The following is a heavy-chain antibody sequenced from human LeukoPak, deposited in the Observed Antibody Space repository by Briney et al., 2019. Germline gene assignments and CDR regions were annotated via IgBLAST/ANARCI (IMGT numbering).Heavy chain of an antibody. CDR1: GFTLSTYW. Sequence: GGSLRLSCAASGFTLSTYWMSWVRQAPGKGLEWVAAISTTSGNIYYADSVKGRFTISRDNAKNSLYLQMNSLRVEDTALYYCARRAPSHDFDDWGQGTLVTVSS. V-gene: IGHV3-21*01. CDR3: ARRAPSHDFDD. CDR2: ISTTSGNI. J-gene: IGHJ4*02.